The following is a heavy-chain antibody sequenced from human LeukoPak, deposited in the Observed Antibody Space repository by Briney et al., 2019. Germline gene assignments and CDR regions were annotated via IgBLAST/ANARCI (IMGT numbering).Heavy chain of an antibody. J-gene: IGHJ4*02. CDR1: GGSFSGYY. CDR2: INHSGST. D-gene: IGHD5-12*01. CDR3: ARGGWLRHFDY. Sequence: PSETLSHTCAVYGGSFSGYYWSWIRQPPGKGLEWIGEINHSGSTNYNPSLKSRVTISVDTSKNQFSLKPSSVTAADTAVYYCARGGWLRHFDYWGQGTLVTVSS. V-gene: IGHV4-34*01.